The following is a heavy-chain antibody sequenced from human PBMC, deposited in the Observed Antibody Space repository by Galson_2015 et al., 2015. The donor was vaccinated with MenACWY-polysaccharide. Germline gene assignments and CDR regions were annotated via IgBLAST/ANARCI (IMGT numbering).Heavy chain of an antibody. CDR1: GLTFRSSG. D-gene: IGHD3-10*01. J-gene: IGHJ4*02. CDR3: ARQPTYYGPG. V-gene: IGHV3-33*05. Sequence: SLRLSCAASGLTFRSSGMHWVRQAPGKGLEWVALIQNVGSPKAYADSVKGRFTISRDNSKNTLYLEMNSLRAEDTAVYYCARQPTYYGPGWGQGTLVTVSP. CDR2: IQNVGSPK.